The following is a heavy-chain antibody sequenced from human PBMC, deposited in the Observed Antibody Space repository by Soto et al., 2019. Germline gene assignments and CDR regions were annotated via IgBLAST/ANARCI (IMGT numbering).Heavy chain of an antibody. V-gene: IGHV1-46*01. Sequence: ASVKVSCKASGYTFTSYYMHWVRQAPGQGLEWMGIINPSGGSTSYAQKFQGRVTMTRNTSISTAYMGLSSLRSEDTAVYYCARSGEIITIFGVVIMDNWFDPWGQGTLVTVSS. D-gene: IGHD3-3*01. J-gene: IGHJ5*02. CDR1: GYTFTSYY. CDR2: INPSGGST. CDR3: ARSGEIITIFGVVIMDNWFDP.